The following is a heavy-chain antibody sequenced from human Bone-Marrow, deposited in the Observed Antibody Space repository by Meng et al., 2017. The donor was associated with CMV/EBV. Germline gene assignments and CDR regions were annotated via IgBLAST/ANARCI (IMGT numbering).Heavy chain of an antibody. Sequence: QVERGQVGDEGKTPGAWVMVTGQASGGTFSSYAISWVRQALGQGLEWMGGIIPIFGTANYAQKFQGRVTITADESTRTAYMELSSLRSEDTAVYYCAWGGRWYRFDYWGQGTLVTVSS. D-gene: IGHD3-16*01. J-gene: IGHJ4*02. CDR1: GGTFSSYA. V-gene: IGHV1-69*12. CDR2: IIPIFGTA. CDR3: AWGGRWYRFDY.